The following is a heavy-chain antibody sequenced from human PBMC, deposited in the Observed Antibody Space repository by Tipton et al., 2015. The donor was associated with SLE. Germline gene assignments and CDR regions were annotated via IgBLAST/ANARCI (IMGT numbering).Heavy chain of an antibody. D-gene: IGHD4/OR15-4a*01. Sequence: SLRLSCAASGFRFDDYAMHWVRQAPGKGLEWVSGIGHDGVGTYYADSVKGRFTISRDNSKNTVHLQMNSLTADDTAVYYCAKPVYGATPLDFWGQGTLVTVSS. J-gene: IGHJ4*02. V-gene: IGHV3-23*01. CDR1: GFRFDDYA. CDR2: IGHDGVGT. CDR3: AKPVYGATPLDF.